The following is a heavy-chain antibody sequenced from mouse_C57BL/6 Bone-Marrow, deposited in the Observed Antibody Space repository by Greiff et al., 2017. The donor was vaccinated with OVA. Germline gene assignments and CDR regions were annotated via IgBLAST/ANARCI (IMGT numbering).Heavy chain of an antibody. D-gene: IGHD1-1*01. CDR1: GYAFSSSW. Sequence: QVQLQQSGPELVKPGASVKISCKASGYAFSSSWMNWVKPRPGKGLEWIGRIYPGDGDTNYNGKFKGKATLTADKSSSTAYMQLSSLTSEDSAVYYCARPFYYYGSSWDYWGQGTTLTVSS. J-gene: IGHJ2*01. V-gene: IGHV1-82*01. CDR2: IYPGDGDT. CDR3: ARPFYYYGSSWDY.